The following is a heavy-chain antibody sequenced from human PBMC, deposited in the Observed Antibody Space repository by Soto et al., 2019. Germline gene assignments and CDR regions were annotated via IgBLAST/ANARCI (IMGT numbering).Heavy chain of an antibody. J-gene: IGHJ4*02. CDR1: GFTFSSYS. CDR2: ISSSSSYI. D-gene: IGHD6-6*01. Sequence: PGGSLRLSCAAAGFTFSSYSMNWVRQAPGKGLEWVSSISSSSSYIYYADSVKGRFTISRDNAKNSLYLQMNSLRAEDTAVYYCARDLYSSSARYFYYRGQRTLVTVS. CDR3: ARDLYSSSARYFYY. V-gene: IGHV3-21*01.